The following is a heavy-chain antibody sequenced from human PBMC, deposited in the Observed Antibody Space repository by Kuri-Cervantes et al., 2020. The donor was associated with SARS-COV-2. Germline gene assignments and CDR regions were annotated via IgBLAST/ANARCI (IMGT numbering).Heavy chain of an antibody. V-gene: IGHV3-7*01. D-gene: IGHD4-17*01. CDR3: ARARFDAFDI. Sequence: GESLKISCAASGFTFSSYAMSWVRQAPGKGLEWVASINQDGSEKYYVDSVKGRFTISRDTAKNSLYLQMNSLRAEDTAVYYCARARFDAFDIWGQGTMVTVSS. CDR1: GFTFSSYA. J-gene: IGHJ3*02. CDR2: INQDGSEK.